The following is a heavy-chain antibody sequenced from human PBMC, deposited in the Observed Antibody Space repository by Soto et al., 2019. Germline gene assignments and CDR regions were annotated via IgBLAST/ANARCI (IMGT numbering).Heavy chain of an antibody. J-gene: IGHJ5*02. Sequence: PGGSLRLSCAASGFTFSSYGMHWVRQAPGKGLEWVTVIWYDGSNKYYADSVKGRFTISRDNSKNTLYLQMNSLRAEDTAVYYCARDNRGSYSSGWYERAPW. CDR2: IWYDGSNK. CDR3: ARDNRGSYSSGWYERAP. CDR1: GFTFSSYG. V-gene: IGHV3-33*01. D-gene: IGHD6-19*01.